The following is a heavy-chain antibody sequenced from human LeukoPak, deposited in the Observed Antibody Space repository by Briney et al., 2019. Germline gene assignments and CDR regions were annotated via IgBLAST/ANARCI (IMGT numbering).Heavy chain of an antibody. Sequence: GGSLRLSCAAFDLILSNYWMSWVRQVPGKGLEWVANIKQDGTKKYYVDSVKGRFTVSRDNAQNSLYLQMNSLRAEDSAIYYCARESQDSSGFSFFDYWGQGTPVTVSS. CDR3: ARESQDSSGFSFFDY. V-gene: IGHV3-7*03. D-gene: IGHD3-22*01. CDR1: DLILSNYW. CDR2: IKQDGTKK. J-gene: IGHJ4*02.